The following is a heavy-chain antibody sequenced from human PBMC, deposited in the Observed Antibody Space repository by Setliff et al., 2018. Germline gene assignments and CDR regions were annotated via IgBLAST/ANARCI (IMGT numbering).Heavy chain of an antibody. D-gene: IGHD3-10*01. CDR3: ARRYFDSGSYFYFDY. V-gene: IGHV4-61*02. CDR2: IYTTWST. Sequence: SETLSLTCTVSGGSVGNSYYYWNWIRQPAGKGLEWIGRIYTTWSTNYNPSLKSRLTMSFDTSKNQFSLRLRSVSAADTAVYFCARRYFDSGSYFYFDYWGQGTLVTVSS. J-gene: IGHJ4*02. CDR1: GGSVGNSYYY.